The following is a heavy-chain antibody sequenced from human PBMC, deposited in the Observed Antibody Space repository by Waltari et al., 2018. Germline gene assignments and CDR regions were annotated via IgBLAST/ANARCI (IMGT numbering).Heavy chain of an antibody. D-gene: IGHD1-1*01. V-gene: IGHV3-7*01. Sequence: EAQLVQSGGGLVQPGGSLTLPGAASGSPIRRVWMSWIRQAPGQGLQWVAHIGPDGSDKYYVDSVKGRFTISRDNAENSLLLQMSSLRVEDTALYYCVGWNDPINSWGQGTLVAVSS. CDR1: GSPIRRVW. CDR3: VGWNDPINS. J-gene: IGHJ4*02. CDR2: IGPDGSDK.